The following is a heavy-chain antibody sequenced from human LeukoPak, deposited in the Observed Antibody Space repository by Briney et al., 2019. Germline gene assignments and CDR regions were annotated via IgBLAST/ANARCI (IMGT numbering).Heavy chain of an antibody. V-gene: IGHV3-7*01. CDR1: GFTFSSYW. Sequence: GGSLRLSCAASGFTFSSYWMSWVRLAPGKGLEWVANIKGDGSEKWYADSVKGRFTISRDNAQNSVHLQMNSLRAEDTAVYHCAREQLLVDYWGQGTLVTVSS. D-gene: IGHD2-2*01. CDR3: AREQLLVDY. J-gene: IGHJ4*02. CDR2: IKGDGSEK.